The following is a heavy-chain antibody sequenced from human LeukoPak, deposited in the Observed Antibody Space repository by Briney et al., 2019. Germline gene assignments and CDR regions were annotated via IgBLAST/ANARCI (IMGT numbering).Heavy chain of an antibody. CDR3: ARHGTSGTNLNWFDP. V-gene: IGHV4-59*01. D-gene: IGHD1-1*01. Sequence: SETLSLTCTGSGGSISSFYWSWIRQPPGKGLEWIGYIYYSGSTNYNPSLKRRVTISVDTSKNQFSLKLSSVTAADTAVYYCARHGTSGTNLNWFDPWGQGTLVTVSS. CDR1: GGSISSFY. J-gene: IGHJ5*02. CDR2: IYYSGST.